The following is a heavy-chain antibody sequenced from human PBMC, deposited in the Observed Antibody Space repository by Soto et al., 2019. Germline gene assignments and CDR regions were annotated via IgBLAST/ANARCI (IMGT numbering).Heavy chain of an antibody. CDR3: SRLSRGAAGGYC. D-gene: IGHD6-13*01. Sequence: EVHLVESGGGLVQPGGSLTLSCAASGFTFNAYWMIWARQIPGKGLEWLAKINQDGSEKNYVESVRGRFIISRDNAKNSVYLQMGSLRAEDTAVYFCSRLSRGAAGGYCWGQGTLVTVSS. CDR2: INQDGSEK. J-gene: IGHJ4*02. CDR1: GFTFNAYW. V-gene: IGHV3-7*03.